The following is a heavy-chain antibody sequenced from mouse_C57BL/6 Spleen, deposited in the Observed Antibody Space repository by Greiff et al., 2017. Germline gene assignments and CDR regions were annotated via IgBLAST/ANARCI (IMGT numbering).Heavy chain of an antibody. CDR2: IDPSDSYT. J-gene: IGHJ2*01. Sequence: QVQLQQSGAELVMPGASVKLSCKASGYTFTSYWMHWVKQRPGQGLEWIGEIDPSDSYTNYNQKFKGKSTLTVDKSSSTAYMQLSSLTSEDSAVYYCARRTFGSSYFDYWGQGTTLTVSS. CDR3: ARRTFGSSYFDY. CDR1: GYTFTSYW. V-gene: IGHV1-69*01. D-gene: IGHD1-1*01.